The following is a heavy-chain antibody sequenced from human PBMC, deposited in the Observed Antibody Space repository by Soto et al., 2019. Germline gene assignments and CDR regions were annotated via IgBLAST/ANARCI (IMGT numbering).Heavy chain of an antibody. Sequence: SETLSLTCTVSGVSITPYYWTWIRHPPGKGLEWIGYVYHTVNTYYNPSLKSRVTISLDTSKNQVSLRLKSVTAADTAVYYCAREQYNWKLWGQGTLVTVSS. CDR2: VYHTVNT. V-gene: IGHV4-59*01. CDR3: AREQYNWKL. J-gene: IGHJ4*02. D-gene: IGHD1-20*01. CDR1: GVSITPYY.